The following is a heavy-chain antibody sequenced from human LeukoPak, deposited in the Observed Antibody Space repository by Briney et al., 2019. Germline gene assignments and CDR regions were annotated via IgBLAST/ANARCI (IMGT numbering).Heavy chain of an antibody. V-gene: IGHV3-30-3*01. D-gene: IGHD3-3*01. CDR3: ARDRKPPFWSGYFGWFDP. J-gene: IGHJ5*02. CDR2: ISYDGSNK. CDR1: GFTFSSYA. Sequence: PGGSLRLSCAASGFTFSSYAMHWVRQAPGKGLEWEAVISYDGSNKYYADSVKGRFTISRDNSKNTLYLQMNSLRDEDTAVYYCARDRKPPFWSGYFGWFDPWGQGTLVTVSS.